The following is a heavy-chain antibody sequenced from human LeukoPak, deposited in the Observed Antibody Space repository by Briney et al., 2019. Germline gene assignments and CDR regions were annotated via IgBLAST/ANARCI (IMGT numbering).Heavy chain of an antibody. V-gene: IGHV4-39*01. J-gene: IGHJ4*02. Sequence: SETLSLTCTVSGGSISSSSYYWGWIRQPPGKGLEWIGSMYYSGSTYYNPSLKSRVTISVDTSKNQFSLKLSSVTAADTAVYYCASLRVPGDFDYWGQGTLVTVSS. CDR2: MYYSGST. CDR3: ASLRVPGDFDY. CDR1: GGSISSSSYY.